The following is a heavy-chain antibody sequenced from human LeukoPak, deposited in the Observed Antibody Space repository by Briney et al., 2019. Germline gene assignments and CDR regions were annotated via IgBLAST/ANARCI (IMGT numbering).Heavy chain of an antibody. CDR1: GYTFTGYY. V-gene: IGHV1-2*04. CDR2: INPNSGGT. CDR3: ARSPYDILTGYYNAFDY. J-gene: IGHJ4*02. D-gene: IGHD3-9*01. Sequence: ASVKVSCKASGYTFTGYYMHWVRQAPGQGLEWMGWINPNSGGTNYAQKFQGWVTMTRDTSISTAYMELSRLRSDDTAVYYCARSPYDILTGYYNAFDYWGQGTLVTVSP.